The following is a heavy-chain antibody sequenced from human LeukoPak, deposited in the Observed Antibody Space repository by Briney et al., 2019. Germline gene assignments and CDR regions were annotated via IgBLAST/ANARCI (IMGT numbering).Heavy chain of an antibody. CDR2: SYYSGRT. D-gene: IGHD3-10*01. CDR1: GGSINSYY. J-gene: IGHJ5*02. V-gene: IGHV4-59*12. CDR3: ARRVGSGSYYNGMYNWFDP. Sequence: SETLSLPCTVSGGSINSYYWSWIRQPPGKGLEWIGYSYYSGRTNYNASLKRRVTISVDTSKNQFSLKLSSVTAADTAVYYCARRVGSGSYYNGMYNWFDPWGQGTLVTVSS.